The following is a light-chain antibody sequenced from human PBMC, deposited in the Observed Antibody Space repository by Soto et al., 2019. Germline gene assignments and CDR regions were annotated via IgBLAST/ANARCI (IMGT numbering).Light chain of an antibody. CDR2: EST. CDR1: SSDVGTYNL. V-gene: IGLV2-14*02. Sequence: QSALTQPASVSGSPGQSITFSCTGTSSDVGTYNLVSWYQQRPGKAPKLMIFESTKRPSGVSNRFSGSKSGNTASLTISGLQAEDEADYYCSSYTTNITPVVFGGGTKLTVL. J-gene: IGLJ2*01. CDR3: SSYTTNITPVV.